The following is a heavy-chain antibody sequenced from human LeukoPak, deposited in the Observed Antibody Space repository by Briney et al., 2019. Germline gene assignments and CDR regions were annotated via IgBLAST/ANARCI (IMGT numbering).Heavy chain of an antibody. Sequence: PGGSLRLSCAASGFTFSTYSMNWVRQAPGKGLEWVSSISSSSTYTYYADSVKGRFTISRDNAKNSLFLQMNSLRAEDTAVYYCAGAQGGYCYGSTCSTPITYWGQGTLVTVSS. V-gene: IGHV3-21*01. J-gene: IGHJ4*02. CDR3: AGAQGGYCYGSTCSTPITY. CDR1: GFTFSTYS. D-gene: IGHD2-15*01. CDR2: ISSSSTYT.